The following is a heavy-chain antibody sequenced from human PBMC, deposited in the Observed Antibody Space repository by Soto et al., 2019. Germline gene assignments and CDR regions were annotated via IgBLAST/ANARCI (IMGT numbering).Heavy chain of an antibody. CDR2: ISGYNGDT. CDR3: AREPIPQGYGDPPTY. J-gene: IGHJ4*02. CDR1: GYTFNTYG. D-gene: IGHD4-17*01. Sequence: QVQLVQSGGEMKKPGASVKVSCETSGYTFNTYGVYWVRQVPGQGLEWMGWISGYNGDTRYAQNIQDRITMTRDITTSTAYMELRSLRTDATAAYHCAREPIPQGYGDPPTYWGQGTLVTVSS. V-gene: IGHV1-18*01.